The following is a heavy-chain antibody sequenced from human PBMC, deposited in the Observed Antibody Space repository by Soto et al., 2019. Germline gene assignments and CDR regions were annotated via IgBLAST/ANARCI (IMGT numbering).Heavy chain of an antibody. Sequence: PSETLSLTCAVSGGSISSGGYSWSWIRQPPGKGLEWIGEINHSGSTNYNPSLKSRVTISVDTSKNQFSLKLSSVTAADTAVYYCASLSSSWDLFDYWGQGTLVTVSS. J-gene: IGHJ4*02. D-gene: IGHD6-13*01. V-gene: IGHV4-34*01. CDR2: INHSGST. CDR1: GGSISSGGYS. CDR3: ASLSSSWDLFDY.